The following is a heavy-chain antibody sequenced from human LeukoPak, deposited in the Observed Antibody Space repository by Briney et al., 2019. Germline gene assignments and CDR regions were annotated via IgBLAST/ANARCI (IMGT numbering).Heavy chain of an antibody. J-gene: IGHJ6*02. D-gene: IGHD5-24*01. CDR1: GYTFSSYG. Sequence: ASVKVSCKASGYTFSSYGISWVRQAPGQGLEWMGWTSANNGYTNYAQKLQGRVTMTTDTFTSTAYLELRTLRFDDTAVYFCARDLGWQQRGYYGMDVWGQGTTVTVSS. V-gene: IGHV1-18*01. CDR2: TSANNGYT. CDR3: ARDLGWQQRGYYGMDV.